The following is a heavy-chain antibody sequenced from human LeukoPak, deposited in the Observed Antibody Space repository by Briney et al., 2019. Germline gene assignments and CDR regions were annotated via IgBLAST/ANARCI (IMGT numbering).Heavy chain of an antibody. V-gene: IGHV3-33*01. J-gene: IGHJ3*02. CDR3: ARDGGSTPYAFDI. CDR2: IWYDGSNK. CDR1: GFTSSSYG. D-gene: IGHD3-10*01. Sequence: PGGSLRLSCAASGFTSSSYGMHWVRQAPGKGLEWVAVIWYDGSNKYYADSVKGRFTISRDDSKNTLYLRMNSLRAEDTAVYYCARDGGSTPYAFDIWGQGTMVTVSS.